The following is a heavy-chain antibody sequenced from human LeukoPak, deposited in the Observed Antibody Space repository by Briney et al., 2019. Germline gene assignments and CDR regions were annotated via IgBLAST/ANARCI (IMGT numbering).Heavy chain of an antibody. V-gene: IGHV1-18*01. D-gene: IGHD3-10*01. Sequence: ASVKVSCKASGYTFTSYGISWVRQAPGQGLEWMGWISAYNGNTNYAQKLQGRVTMTTDTSTSTAYMELRSLRSDDTAVYYCARDLPTYYYGSGSYPGYFDYWGQGTLVTVSS. CDR2: ISAYNGNT. CDR3: ARDLPTYYYGSGSYPGYFDY. CDR1: GYTFTSYG. J-gene: IGHJ4*02.